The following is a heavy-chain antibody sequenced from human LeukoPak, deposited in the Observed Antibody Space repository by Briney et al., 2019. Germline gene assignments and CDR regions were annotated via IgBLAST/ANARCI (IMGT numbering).Heavy chain of an antibody. CDR2: IYSGGST. D-gene: IGHD6-13*01. CDR1: GFTVRSNY. Sequence: GGSLRLSRAASGFTVRSNYRSWVRPAPGKGLEGVSVIYSGGSTYYADCVKGRCTIPRDNHKNTMYLQMNSMRAEDTAVYYCARVPQQNMAPDYWGQGTLVTVSS. V-gene: IGHV3-53*01. J-gene: IGHJ4*02. CDR3: ARVPQQNMAPDY.